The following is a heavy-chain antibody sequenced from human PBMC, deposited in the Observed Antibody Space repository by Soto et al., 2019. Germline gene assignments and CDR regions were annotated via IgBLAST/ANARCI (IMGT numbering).Heavy chain of an antibody. CDR3: ASMTHGSGPHDGMDV. V-gene: IGHV1-46*01. CDR2: INPSGGST. J-gene: IGHJ6*02. D-gene: IGHD3-10*01. CDR1: GYTFTSYY. Sequence: QVQLVQSGAEVKKPGASVKVSCKASGYTFTSYYMHWVRQAPGQGLEWMGIINPSGGSTSYAQKFKGRVTMNRDTSTSTVYMELSSMRSEYTAVYYCASMTHGSGPHDGMDVWGQGTTVTVSS.